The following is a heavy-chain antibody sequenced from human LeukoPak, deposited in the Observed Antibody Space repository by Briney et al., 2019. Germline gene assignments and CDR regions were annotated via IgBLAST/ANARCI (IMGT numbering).Heavy chain of an antibody. D-gene: IGHD3-3*01. J-gene: IGHJ4*02. Sequence: GGSLRLSCAASGFTFSSYAMHWVRQAPGKGLEWVAVISYDGSNKYYADSVKGRFTISRDNSKNTLYLQMNSLRAEDTAVYYCARSYYDFWSGYYGGFDYWGQGTLVTVSS. CDR2: ISYDGSNK. CDR1: GFTFSSYA. V-gene: IGHV3-30-3*01. CDR3: ARSYYDFWSGYYGGFDY.